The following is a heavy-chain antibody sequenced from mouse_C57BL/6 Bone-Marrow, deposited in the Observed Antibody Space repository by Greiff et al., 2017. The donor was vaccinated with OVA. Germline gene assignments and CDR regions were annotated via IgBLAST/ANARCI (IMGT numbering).Heavy chain of an antibody. Sequence: QVQLQQSGAELVKPGASVKLSCKASGYTFTSYWMHWVKQRPGQGLEWIGMIHPNSGSTNYNEKFKSKATLTVDKSSSTAYMQLSSLTSEDSAVYYCARDYYGSSPSYAMDYWGQGTSVTVSS. J-gene: IGHJ4*01. D-gene: IGHD1-1*01. CDR2: IHPNSGST. V-gene: IGHV1-64*01. CDR3: ARDYYGSSPSYAMDY. CDR1: GYTFTSYW.